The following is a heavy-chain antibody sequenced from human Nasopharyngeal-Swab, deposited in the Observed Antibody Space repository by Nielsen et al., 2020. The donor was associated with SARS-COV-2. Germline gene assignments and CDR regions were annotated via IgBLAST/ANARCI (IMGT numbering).Heavy chain of an antibody. Sequence: ASVKVSCKASGYSFRSYGINWVRQAPGQGLEWMGWISIYNADRNYAEKFQGRVSMTTDTSTTTAFMELTSLRSDDTAVYYCARDVEEWLVVPSLSFDRWGQGTLVTVSS. J-gene: IGHJ5*02. CDR2: ISIYNADR. V-gene: IGHV1-18*01. CDR3: ARDVEEWLVVPSLSFDR. CDR1: GYSFRSYG. D-gene: IGHD5-18*01.